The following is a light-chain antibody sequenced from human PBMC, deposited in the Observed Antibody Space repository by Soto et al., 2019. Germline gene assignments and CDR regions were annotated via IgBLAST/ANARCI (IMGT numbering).Light chain of an antibody. V-gene: IGKV3-20*01. Sequence: ETVLTQSPGTLSLSPGERATLSCRASQSVSSRSLAWYQQRPGQAPRLLIYGTSSRATGIPDRFSGSGSGTDFTLTISRLEPEDFAVYFCQRYGSSPLITFGQGTRLEIK. CDR3: QRYGSSPLIT. CDR2: GTS. J-gene: IGKJ5*01. CDR1: QSVSSRS.